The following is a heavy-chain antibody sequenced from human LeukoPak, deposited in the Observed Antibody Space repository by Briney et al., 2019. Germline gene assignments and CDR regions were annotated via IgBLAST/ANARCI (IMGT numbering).Heavy chain of an antibody. CDR2: ISSSGSTI. CDR3: ARSLRFLEWLSPLDY. CDR1: GFTYSDYY. V-gene: IGHV3-11*01. J-gene: IGHJ4*02. D-gene: IGHD3-3*01. Sequence: PGGSLRLSCAASGFTYSDYYMSWIRQAPGKGLEWVSYISSSGSTIYYADSVKGRFTISRDNAKNSLYLQMNSLRAEDTALYFCARSLRFLEWLSPLDYWGQGTLVTVSS.